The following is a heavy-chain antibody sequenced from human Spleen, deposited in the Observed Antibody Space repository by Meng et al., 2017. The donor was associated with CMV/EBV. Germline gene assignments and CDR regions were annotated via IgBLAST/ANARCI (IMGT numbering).Heavy chain of an antibody. Sequence: YRFSSFGFNWVRQAPGQGLALLGWISPYNGNTTYAQNVQCRVPLTTAASTGTAYMALRGLRSDDTAVYYCARSPVLYCDSASCPLDYWGQGTLVTVSS. CDR1: YRFSSFG. CDR3: ARSPVLYCDSASCPLDY. V-gene: IGHV1-18*01. CDR2: ISPYNGNT. D-gene: IGHD2-2*01. J-gene: IGHJ4*02.